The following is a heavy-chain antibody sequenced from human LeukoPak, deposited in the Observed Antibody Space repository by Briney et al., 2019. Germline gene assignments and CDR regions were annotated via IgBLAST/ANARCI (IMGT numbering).Heavy chain of an antibody. D-gene: IGHD2-15*01. J-gene: IGHJ6*03. V-gene: IGHV1-69*13. Sequence: ASVKVSCKTSGGTFGNYGFTWVRQAPGQGLEWMGGIIPIFGTGKYAQKFQGRVTVIADEFTSTAYMELSSLRSEDTAVYYCASRYCSGGSCFSRDYYYYYMDVWGKGTTVTVSS. CDR1: GGTFGNYG. CDR2: IIPIFGTG. CDR3: ASRYCSGGSCFSRDYYYYYMDV.